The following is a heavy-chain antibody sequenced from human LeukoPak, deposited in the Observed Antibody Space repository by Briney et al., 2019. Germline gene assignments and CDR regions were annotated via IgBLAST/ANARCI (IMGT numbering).Heavy chain of an antibody. D-gene: IGHD2-15*01. V-gene: IGHV4-39*01. J-gene: IGHJ4*02. CDR2: ISYSGNP. CDR3: ARLGGRCVGSSCYSVRYFDF. Sequence: PSETLSLTCTVSGGSIGTSTYYWGWIRQPPGKGLEWIGSISYSGNPYYNPSLNSRVTMSVDTSKNQFSLNLSSVTAADTAIYYCARLGGRCVGSSCYSVRYFDFWGQGTLVSVSS. CDR1: GGSIGTSTYY.